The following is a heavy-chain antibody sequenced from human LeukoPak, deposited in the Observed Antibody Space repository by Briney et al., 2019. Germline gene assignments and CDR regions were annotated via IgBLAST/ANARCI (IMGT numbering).Heavy chain of an antibody. Sequence: PSETLSLTCAVYGGSFSGYYWSWIRQPPGKGLEWIGEINHSGSTNYNPSLKSQVTISVDTSKNQFSLKLSSVTAADTAVYYCASVWGSYRDFDYWGQGTLVTVSS. V-gene: IGHV4-34*01. D-gene: IGHD3-16*02. CDR1: GGSFSGYY. J-gene: IGHJ4*02. CDR2: INHSGST. CDR3: ASVWGSYRDFDY.